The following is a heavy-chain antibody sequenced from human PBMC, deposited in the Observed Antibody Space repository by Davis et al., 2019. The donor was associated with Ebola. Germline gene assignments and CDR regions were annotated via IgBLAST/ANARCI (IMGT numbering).Heavy chain of an antibody. CDR1: GFTFSSYA. V-gene: IGHV3-23*01. D-gene: IGHD7-27*01. CDR3: AKDRLLGMAFDY. J-gene: IGHJ4*02. Sequence: GESLKISCAASGFTFSSYAMSWVRQAPGKGLEWVSSISSSSSYIYYADSVKGRFTISRDNSKNTLYLQMNSLRAEDTAVYYCAKDRLLGMAFDYWGQGTLVTVSS. CDR2: ISSSSSYI.